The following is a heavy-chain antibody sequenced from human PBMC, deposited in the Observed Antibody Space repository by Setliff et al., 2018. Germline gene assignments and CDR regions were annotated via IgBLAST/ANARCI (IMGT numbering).Heavy chain of an antibody. Sequence: GGSLRLSCAASGFTFSDYYMSWIRQAPGKGLEWVSYISSSGSTIYYADSVKGRFTISRDNAKNSLYLQMNSLRAEDTAVYYCAGVSRSYGLPLDYWGQGTLVTVSS. CDR3: AGVSRSYGLPLDY. CDR1: GFTFSDYY. V-gene: IGHV3-11*04. D-gene: IGHD5-18*01. CDR2: ISSSGSTI. J-gene: IGHJ4*02.